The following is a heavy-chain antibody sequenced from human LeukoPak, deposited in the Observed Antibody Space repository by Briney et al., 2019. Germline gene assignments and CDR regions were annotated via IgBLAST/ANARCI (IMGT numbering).Heavy chain of an antibody. CDR1: GFTFSSYS. J-gene: IGHJ4*02. Sequence: NPGGSLRLSCAASGFTFSSYSINWVRQAPGKGLEWVSCISSTSSFIYYADSVKGRFTISRDNAKNSLYLQMNSLTAEDTAVYYCAREGWQQLANFDYWGQGTLVTVSS. D-gene: IGHD6-13*01. CDR3: AREGWQQLANFDY. CDR2: ISSTSSFI. V-gene: IGHV3-21*01.